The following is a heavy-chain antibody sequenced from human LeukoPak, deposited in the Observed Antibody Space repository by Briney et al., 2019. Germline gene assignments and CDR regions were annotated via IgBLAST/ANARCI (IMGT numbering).Heavy chain of an antibody. D-gene: IGHD1-26*01. Sequence: SQTLSLTCAISGDSVSTNSAAWNWFRQSPSRGLEWLGRTYYRSTWNNDYAVSVKSRITVNPDTSKNQFSLQLNSVTPEDTAVYYCARGGSRSNKVCYAFDLWGQGTMVTVSS. CDR3: ARGGSRSNKVCYAFDL. CDR2: TYYRSTWNN. V-gene: IGHV6-1*01. CDR1: GDSVSTNSAA. J-gene: IGHJ3*01.